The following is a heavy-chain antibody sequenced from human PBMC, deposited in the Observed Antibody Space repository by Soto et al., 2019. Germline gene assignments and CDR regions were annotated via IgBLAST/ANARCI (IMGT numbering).Heavy chain of an antibody. J-gene: IGHJ4*02. V-gene: IGHV1-3*01. Sequence: ASVKVSCKASGYTFTSYAMHWVRQAPGQRLEWMGWINAGNGNTKYSQKFQGRVTITRDTSASTAYMELSSLRSEDTAVYYCARDHCSSTSCITYIFDYWGQGTLVTVSS. CDR3: ARDHCSSTSCITYIFDY. D-gene: IGHD2-2*01. CDR2: INAGNGNT. CDR1: GYTFTSYA.